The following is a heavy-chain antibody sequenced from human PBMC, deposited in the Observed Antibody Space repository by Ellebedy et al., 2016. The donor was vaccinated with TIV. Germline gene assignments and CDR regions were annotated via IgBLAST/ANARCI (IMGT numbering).Heavy chain of an antibody. J-gene: IGHJ3*02. CDR2: IRDKAHSYTT. CDR3: VCIVAFPTRTGPAFDI. Sequence: PGGSLRLSCAASGFTFSDRYMDWVRQAPGKGLEWVGRIRDKAHSYTTEYAASVKGRFTVSRDDSKNSLYLQMNSLKTEDSAVYYCVCIVAFPTRTGPAFDIWGQGTLVSVFS. CDR1: GFTFSDRY. V-gene: IGHV3-72*01. D-gene: IGHD1-26*01.